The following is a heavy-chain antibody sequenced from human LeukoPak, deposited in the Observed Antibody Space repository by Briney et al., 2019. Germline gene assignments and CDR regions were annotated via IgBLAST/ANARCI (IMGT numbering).Heavy chain of an antibody. V-gene: IGHV3-23*01. Sequence: GGTLRLSCAASGFTFSSYGMSWVRQAPGKGLEWVSAISGSGGSTYYADSVKGRFTISRDNSKNTLYLQMNSLRAEDTAIYYCAKVATVTTYALADYWGQGTLVTVSS. J-gene: IGHJ4*02. CDR1: GFTFSSYG. CDR2: ISGSGGST. D-gene: IGHD4-17*01. CDR3: AKVATVTTYALADY.